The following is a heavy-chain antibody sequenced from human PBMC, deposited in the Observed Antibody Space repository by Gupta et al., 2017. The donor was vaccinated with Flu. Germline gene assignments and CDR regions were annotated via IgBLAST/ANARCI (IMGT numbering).Heavy chain of an antibody. J-gene: IGHJ4*02. CDR2: ISDDGSNE. D-gene: IGHD1-7*01. CDR1: GLTFSSYG. V-gene: IGHV3-30*18. Sequence: QVQLVYPGGGVVQPGGSLRLSWAAAGLTFSSYGMHWVRQTPVKGLEWVAVISDDGSNEWYADSVRGRFTISRDNSKNTLFLQMNSLRPEDTAVYYCAKGGRHNWNYDGDYWGQGTLVTVSS. CDR3: AKGGRHNWNYDGDY.